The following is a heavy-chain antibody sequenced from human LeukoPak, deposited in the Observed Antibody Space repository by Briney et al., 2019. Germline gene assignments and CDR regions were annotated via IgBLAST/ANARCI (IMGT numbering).Heavy chain of an antibody. CDR3: ARCSGGGDCYPRY. Sequence: GGSLRLSCAASGFTFSSYAMSWVRQAPGKGLEWVSAISGSGGSTYYADSVKGRFTISRDNSKNTLYLQMNSLRAEDTAVYYCARCSGGGDCYPRYWGQGTLVTVSS. CDR2: ISGSGGST. D-gene: IGHD2-21*02. V-gene: IGHV3-23*01. CDR1: GFTFSSYA. J-gene: IGHJ4*02.